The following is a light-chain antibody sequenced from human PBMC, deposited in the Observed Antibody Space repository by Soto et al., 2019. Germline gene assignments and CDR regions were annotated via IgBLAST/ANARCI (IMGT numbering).Light chain of an antibody. V-gene: IGLV1-47*01. CDR2: RNN. CDR1: RSNVETNY. J-gene: IGLJ3*02. CDR3: AAWDDSLSGGV. Sequence: QSVLTQPPSASGTPGQTVTISCSGSRSNVETNYVYWYQQLPGTAPKLLIYRNNQRPSWVPDRFSASESGPSDSLAISGLRSEDEADYYCAAWDDSLSGGVFGGGTKLTVL.